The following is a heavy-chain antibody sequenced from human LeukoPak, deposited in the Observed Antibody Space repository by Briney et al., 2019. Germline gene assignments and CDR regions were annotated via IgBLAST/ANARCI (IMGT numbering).Heavy chain of an antibody. D-gene: IGHD5-24*01. Sequence: GGSLRLSCAASGFTFSTYSMNWVRQAPGEGLEWVSYISLSSSTIYYADSVKGRFTISRDNAQNSLYRQMNSLRDEDTAVDYCARDGYNTYFEYWGQGTLVTVSS. CDR3: ARDGYNTYFEY. CDR1: GFTFSTYS. V-gene: IGHV3-48*02. J-gene: IGHJ4*02. CDR2: ISLSSSTI.